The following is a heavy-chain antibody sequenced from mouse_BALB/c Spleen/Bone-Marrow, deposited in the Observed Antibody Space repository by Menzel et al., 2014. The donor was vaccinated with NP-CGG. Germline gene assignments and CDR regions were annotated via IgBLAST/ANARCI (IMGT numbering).Heavy chain of an antibody. Sequence: EVMLVESGGGLVQPGGSLKLSCVASGFTFSSYGMSWVRQTPDKRLELVATINNNGGSTYYPDSVKGQFTISRDNAKNTLYLQMSSLKSEDTAMYYCARVYGWCFDVWGAGTTVTVSS. D-gene: IGHD1-1*01. V-gene: IGHV5-6-3*01. CDR1: GFTFSSYG. CDR3: ARVYGWCFDV. J-gene: IGHJ1*01. CDR2: INNNGGST.